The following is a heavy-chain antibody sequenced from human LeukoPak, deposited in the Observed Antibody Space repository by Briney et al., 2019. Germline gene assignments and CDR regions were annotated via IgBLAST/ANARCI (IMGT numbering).Heavy chain of an antibody. V-gene: IGHV3-30*02. CDR1: GFTFSNFG. J-gene: IGHJ4*02. Sequence: GGSLRLSCAASGFTFSNFGMHWVRQAPGKGLEWVAFIRYDGSNKYYADSVKGRFTISRDNSKNTLYLQMNSLRVEDTAVYYCAKYAPVTMIVSFGWGQGTLVTVSS. CDR2: IRYDGSNK. CDR3: AKYAPVTMIVSFG. D-gene: IGHD3-22*01.